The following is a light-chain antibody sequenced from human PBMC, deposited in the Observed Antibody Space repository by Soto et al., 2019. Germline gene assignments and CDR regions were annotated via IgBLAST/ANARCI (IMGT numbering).Light chain of an antibody. CDR1: QFVSNRY. CDR2: GAS. J-gene: IGKJ5*01. Sequence: IVLTQPPGTLSLSPLETATLRFRVCQFVSNRYLAWYQQKPGQPPKLLIYGASIRATGIPDRFSGSGSGTDFTLAITPLEPEDFAVYFCQQYGSSPITFGQGTRLEI. CDR3: QQYGSSPIT. V-gene: IGKV3-20*01.